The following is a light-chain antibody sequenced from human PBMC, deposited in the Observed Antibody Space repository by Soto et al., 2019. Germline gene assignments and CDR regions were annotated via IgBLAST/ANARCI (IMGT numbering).Light chain of an antibody. Sequence: QTVVTQAPSLVVSPGGTVTLTCASSAGAVSSTNWPNWFQQKPGQAPRALIYSTHNKLSWTPARFSGSLLGGKAVLTLSGAEPEDEAEYYCSLYYGGAHLVVGGGTKLTVL. J-gene: IGLJ3*02. CDR2: STH. CDR1: AGAVSSTNW. V-gene: IGLV7-43*01. CDR3: SLYYGGAHLV.